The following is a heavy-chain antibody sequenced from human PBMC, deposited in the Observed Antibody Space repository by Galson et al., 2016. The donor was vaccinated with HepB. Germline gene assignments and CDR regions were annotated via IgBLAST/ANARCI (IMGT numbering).Heavy chain of an antibody. V-gene: IGHV4-31*03. CDR3: AKGGLCGGDCQRPPD. CDR1: GGSISSGGYY. J-gene: IGHJ4*02. CDR2: IYYSGST. D-gene: IGHD2-21*02. Sequence: TLSLTCTVSGGSISSGGYYWSWIRQHPGKGLEWIGYIYYSGSTYYNPSLKSRVTISVDTSKNQLSLKLSSVTAEDTAVYYCAKGGLCGGDCQRPPDWGQGTLVTVSS.